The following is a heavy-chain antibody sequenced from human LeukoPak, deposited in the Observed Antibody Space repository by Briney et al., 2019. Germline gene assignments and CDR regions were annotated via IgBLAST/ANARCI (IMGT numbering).Heavy chain of an antibody. CDR1: GGSFSGYY. V-gene: IGHV4-34*01. CDR2: INHSGST. D-gene: IGHD3-10*01. CDR3: ARSMVRGWDPPLGYYYGMDV. J-gene: IGHJ6*02. Sequence: SETLSLTCAVYGGSFSGYYWSWIRQPPGKGLEWIGEINHSGSTNYNPSLKSRVTISVDTSKNQFSLKLSSVTAADTAVYYCARSMVRGWDPPLGYYYGMDVWGQGTTVTVSS.